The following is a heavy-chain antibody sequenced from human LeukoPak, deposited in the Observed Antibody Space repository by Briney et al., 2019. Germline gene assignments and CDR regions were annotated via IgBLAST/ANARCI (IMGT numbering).Heavy chain of an antibody. CDR1: GYTFTSYY. Sequence: ASVKVSCKASGYTFTSYYMHWVRQAPGQGLEWMGIINPSGGSTSYAQKFQGRVTMTRDMSTSTVYMELSSLRSEDTAVYYCARDPHYGSSGYHFDYWRQGTLVTVSS. CDR3: ARDPHYGSSGYHFDY. V-gene: IGHV1-46*01. J-gene: IGHJ4*02. CDR2: INPSGGST. D-gene: IGHD3-22*01.